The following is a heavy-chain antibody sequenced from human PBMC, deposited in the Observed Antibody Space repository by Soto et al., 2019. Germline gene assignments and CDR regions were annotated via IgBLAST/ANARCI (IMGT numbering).Heavy chain of an antibody. V-gene: IGHV3-23*01. Sequence: VQLLESGGGLVEPGGSLRLSCAAPGFTFNNYAMTWVRQAPGKGLEWVSAISGGGDTTSYADSVKGRFTVSRDGSKNTLYLQMSSLRAEDTALYYCTKGRGGSGSLTPRVDFWGQGTLVTVSS. CDR2: ISGGGDTT. J-gene: IGHJ4*02. D-gene: IGHD3-10*01. CDR1: GFTFNNYA. CDR3: TKGRGGSGSLTPRVDF.